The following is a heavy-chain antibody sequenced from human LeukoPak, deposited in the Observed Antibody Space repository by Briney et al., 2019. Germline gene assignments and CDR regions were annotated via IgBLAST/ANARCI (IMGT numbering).Heavy chain of an antibody. J-gene: IGHJ6*03. V-gene: IGHV4-59*01. CDR3: ARDSIAARPPHYYYIDV. Sequence: SETLSLTCTVSGGSISSYYWSWIRQPPGKGLEWIGYIYYSGSTNYNPSLKSRVTISVDTSKNQFSLKLSSVTAADTAVYYCARDSIAARPPHYYYIDVSGDGATVTVSS. CDR1: GGSISSYY. CDR2: IYYSGST. D-gene: IGHD6-6*01.